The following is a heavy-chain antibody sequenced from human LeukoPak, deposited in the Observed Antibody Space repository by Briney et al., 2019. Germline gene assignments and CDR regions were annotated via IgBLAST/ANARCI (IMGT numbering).Heavy chain of an antibody. CDR2: ISDTGGRT. CDR3: AKGGQDFDFWRFDL. V-gene: IGHV3-23*01. Sequence: GGSPRLSCAASGFTFSDSAVSWVRHSPGEGLKWVSSISDTGGRTYYADSVKGRFTITRDNSRNTVNLQMNSLRAGDTARYYCAKGGQDFDFWRFDLWGQGILVIVSS. D-gene: IGHD3-3*01. CDR1: GFTFSDSA. J-gene: IGHJ5*02.